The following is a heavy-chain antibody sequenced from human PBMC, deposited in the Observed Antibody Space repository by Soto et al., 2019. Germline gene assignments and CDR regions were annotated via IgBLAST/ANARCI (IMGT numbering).Heavy chain of an antibody. CDR3: ARERKMATISFDY. CDR2: INPNSGGT. CDR1: GYTFTGYY. Sequence: ASVKVSCKASGYTFTGYYMHWVRQAPGQGLEWMGWINPNSGGTNYAQKFQGWVTMTRDTSISTAYMELSRLRSDDTAVYYCARERKMATISFDYWGKGTLVTVSS. V-gene: IGHV1-2*04. D-gene: IGHD5-12*01. J-gene: IGHJ4*02.